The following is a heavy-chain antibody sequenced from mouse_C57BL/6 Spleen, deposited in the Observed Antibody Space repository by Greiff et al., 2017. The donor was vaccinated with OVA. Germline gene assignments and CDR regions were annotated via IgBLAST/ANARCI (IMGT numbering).Heavy chain of an antibody. CDR2: IYPGDGAT. J-gene: IGHJ2*01. CDR1: GYAFSSSW. Sequence: QVQLQQSGPELVKPGASVKISCKASGYAFSSSWMNWVKQRPGKGLEWIGRIYPGDGATNYNGKFKGKATLTADKSSSTAYMQLSSLTSEDSAVYFCARITTVVESVYFDYWGQGTTLTVSS. V-gene: IGHV1-82*01. D-gene: IGHD1-1*01. CDR3: ARITTVVESVYFDY.